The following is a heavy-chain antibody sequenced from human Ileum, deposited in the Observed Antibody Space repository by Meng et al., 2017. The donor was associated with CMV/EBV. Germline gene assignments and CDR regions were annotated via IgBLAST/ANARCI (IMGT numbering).Heavy chain of an antibody. CDR2: ISYDGTNK. J-gene: IGHJ4*02. CDR1: GFTLSNYA. Sequence: GGSLRLSCAASGFTLSNYAMHWVRQAPGKGLEWVTLISYDGTNKYFTDSVKGRFTISRDNSKNTLYLQMNSLRSEDTAVYYCARGGQRGLYSYGSFDYWGRGTLVTVSS. D-gene: IGHD5-18*01. V-gene: IGHV3-30*04. CDR3: ARGGQRGLYSYGSFDY.